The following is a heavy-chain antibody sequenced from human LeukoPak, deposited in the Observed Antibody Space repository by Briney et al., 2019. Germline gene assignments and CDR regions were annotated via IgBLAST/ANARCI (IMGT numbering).Heavy chain of an antibody. J-gene: IGHJ6*03. CDR2: INQSGST. Sequence: SETLSLTCAVYGGSLSGFYWSWIRQSPGKGLEWIGEINQSGSTNYNPSLKSRVTISVDTSKNQFSLKLSSVTAADTAVYYCARIITMVRGVAPYYMDVWGKGTTVTISS. CDR3: ARIITMVRGVAPYYMDV. CDR1: GGSLSGFY. V-gene: IGHV4-34*01. D-gene: IGHD3-10*01.